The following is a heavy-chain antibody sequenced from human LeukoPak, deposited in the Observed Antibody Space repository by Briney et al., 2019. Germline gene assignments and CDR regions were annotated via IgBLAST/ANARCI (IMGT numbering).Heavy chain of an antibody. CDR1: GFTFSSYS. CDR2: ISSSSSYI. Sequence: PGGSLRLSCAASGFTFSSYSMNWVRQAPGKGLEWVSSISSSSSYIYYADSVKGRFTISRDNAKNSLYLQMNSLRAEDTAVYYCAVPYSSGWYIPPSFDYWGQGTLVTVSS. CDR3: AVPYSSGWYIPPSFDY. J-gene: IGHJ4*02. D-gene: IGHD6-19*01. V-gene: IGHV3-21*01.